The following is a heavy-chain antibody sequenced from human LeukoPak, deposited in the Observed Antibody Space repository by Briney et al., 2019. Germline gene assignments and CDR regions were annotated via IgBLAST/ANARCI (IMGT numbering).Heavy chain of an antibody. CDR1: GYTFTDYY. D-gene: IGHD1-26*01. CDR3: ARGSAVGATESLGFDY. CDR2: INHNSADT. Sequence: ASVKVSCKASGYTFTDYYMHWVRQAPGQGLEWMGGINHNSADTHYAQKFQGRVTMTRDTSISTAYMELSRLRSDDTAVYYCARGSAVGATESLGFDYWGQGTPVTVSS. V-gene: IGHV1-2*02. J-gene: IGHJ4*02.